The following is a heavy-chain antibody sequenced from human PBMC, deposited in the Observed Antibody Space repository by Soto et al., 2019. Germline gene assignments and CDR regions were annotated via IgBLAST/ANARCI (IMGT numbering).Heavy chain of an antibody. CDR2: IYYSGST. J-gene: IGHJ6*02. CDR1: GGSISSYY. D-gene: IGHD3-10*01. V-gene: IGHV4-59*01. Sequence: LSLTCTVSGGSISSYYWSWIRQPPGKGLEWIGYIYYSGSTNYNPSLKSRVTISVDTSKNQFSLKLSSVTAADTAVYYCARWGLWSKDDCYYYGMDVWGQGTTVTVSS. CDR3: ARWGLWSKDDCYYYGMDV.